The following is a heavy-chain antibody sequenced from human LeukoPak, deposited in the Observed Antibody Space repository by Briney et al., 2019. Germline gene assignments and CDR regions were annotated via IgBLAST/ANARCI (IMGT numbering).Heavy chain of an antibody. CDR2: FDPEDGET. Sequence: VASVKVSCKVSGYTLTELSMHWVRQAPGKGLEWMGGFDPEDGETIYAQKFQGRVTMTEDTPTDTAYMELSSLRSEDTAVYYCATERLLYSGSYHQYYYYGMDVWGQGTTVTVSS. V-gene: IGHV1-24*01. CDR1: GYTLTELS. J-gene: IGHJ6*02. D-gene: IGHD1-26*01. CDR3: ATERLLYSGSYHQYYYYGMDV.